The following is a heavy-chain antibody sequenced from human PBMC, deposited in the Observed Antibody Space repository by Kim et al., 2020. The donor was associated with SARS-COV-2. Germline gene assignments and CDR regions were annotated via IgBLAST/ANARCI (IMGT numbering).Heavy chain of an antibody. J-gene: IGHJ6*02. V-gene: IGHV3-30*04. CDR2: ISYDGSNK. D-gene: IGHD3-10*01. CDR3: ARDGSGSGSYYNYYYYGMDV. CDR1: GFTFSSYA. Sequence: GGSLRLSCAASGFTFSSYAMHWVRQAPGKGLEWVAVISYDGSNKYYVDSVKGRFTISRDNSKNTLYLQMNSLRAEDTAVYYCARDGSGSGSYYNYYYYGMDVWGQATTVTVSS.